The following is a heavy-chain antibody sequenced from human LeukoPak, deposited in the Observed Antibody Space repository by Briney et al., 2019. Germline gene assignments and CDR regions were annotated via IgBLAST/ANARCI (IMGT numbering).Heavy chain of an antibody. CDR2: INGDGTSTST. D-gene: IGHD4-17*01. CDR1: GFTFSTYW. V-gene: IGHV3-74*01. CDR3: ARDRDYGAPDY. Sequence: PGGSLRLSCAASGFTFSTYWMHWVPQAPGKGLVWVSRINGDGTSTSTSYADSVKGRFTISRDNAKNTLYLHMNTLRAEDTAVYYCARDRDYGAPDYWGQGTLVTVSS. J-gene: IGHJ4*02.